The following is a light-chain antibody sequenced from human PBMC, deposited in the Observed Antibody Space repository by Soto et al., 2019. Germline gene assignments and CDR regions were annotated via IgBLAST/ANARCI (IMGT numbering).Light chain of an antibody. V-gene: IGLV1-40*01. Sequence: QSVLTQPPSVSGAPGRRVTISCTGYNSNIGAGYDVHWYQQLPGTAPKPLIYGNSNRPSGVPDRFSASKSGTSASLAITGLQAEDEADYYCQSYDSSLGGWVFGGGTKLTVL. CDR2: GNS. J-gene: IGLJ3*02. CDR1: NSNIGAGYD. CDR3: QSYDSSLGGWV.